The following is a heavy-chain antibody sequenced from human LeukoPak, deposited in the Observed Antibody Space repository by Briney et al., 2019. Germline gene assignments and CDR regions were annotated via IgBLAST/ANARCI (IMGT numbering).Heavy chain of an antibody. CDR3: ARGAVFGVVIAPGGFDY. CDR2: IWYVGSNE. V-gene: IGHV3-33*08. J-gene: IGHJ4*02. CDR1: GFTFSSYA. D-gene: IGHD3-3*01. Sequence: GGSLRLSCAASGFTFSSYAMHWVRQAPGKGLEWVALIWYVGSNENYGDSVKGRFTISRDNSKNTLYLEMNSLRDEDTAVYYCARGAVFGVVIAPGGFDYWGQGTLVTVSS.